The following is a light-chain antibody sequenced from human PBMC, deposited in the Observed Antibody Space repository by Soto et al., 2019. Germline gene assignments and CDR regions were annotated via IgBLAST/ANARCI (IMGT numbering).Light chain of an antibody. J-gene: IGLJ2*01. CDR2: DVN. Sequence: QSALTQPASVSGSPGQSITISCTGTSSDVGGYDSVSWYQQHPGKAPKLMIYDVNNRPSGVSNRFSGSKSGNTASLTISGLQTEDEAGYYCSSYTSSSTLVFGGGTKLTVL. V-gene: IGLV2-14*03. CDR3: SSYTSSSTLV. CDR1: SSDVGGYDS.